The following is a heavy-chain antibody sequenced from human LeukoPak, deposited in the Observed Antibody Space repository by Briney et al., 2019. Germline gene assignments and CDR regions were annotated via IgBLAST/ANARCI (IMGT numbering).Heavy chain of an antibody. CDR3: ARGDSGGYPDF. J-gene: IGHJ4*02. CDR2: IYHSGST. V-gene: IGHV4-59*12. D-gene: IGHD3-22*01. CDR1: GGSISSYY. Sequence: SETLSLTCTVSGGSISSYYWSWIRQPPGKGLEWIGSIYHSGSTYYNPSLKSRVTISVDRSKNQFSLRLSSVTAADTAVYYCARGDSGGYPDFWGLGTLVTVSS.